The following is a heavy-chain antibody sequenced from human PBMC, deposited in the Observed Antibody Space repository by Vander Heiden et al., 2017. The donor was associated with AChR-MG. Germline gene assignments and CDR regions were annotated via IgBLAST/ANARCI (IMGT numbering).Heavy chain of an antibody. CDR3: ATADSISSWQKDFDY. J-gene: IGHJ4*02. CDR2: FDPEDGET. V-gene: IGHV1-24*01. CDR1: GYTLTELS. D-gene: IGHD6-13*01. Sequence: QVQLVQSGAEVKKPGASVKVSWKVCGYTLTELSMHWVRQAPGKGLEWMGGFDPEDGETIYAQKFQGRVTMTEDTSTDTAYMELSSLSSEDTAVYYCATADSISSWQKDFDYWVQGTLVTVSS.